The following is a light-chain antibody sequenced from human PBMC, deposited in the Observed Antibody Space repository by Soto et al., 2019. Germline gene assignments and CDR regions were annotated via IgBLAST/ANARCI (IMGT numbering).Light chain of an antibody. V-gene: IGKV1-6*01. CDR1: QGIGNA. Sequence: AIQMTQSPSALSAALGDRVTISCRASQGIGNALGWYQQKPGKAPNLLIYAASSLKSGVPSRFSGSGSGTDFTLTISSLQPEDVATYYCQKYNSAPLTFGGGTKVDIK. CDR3: QKYNSAPLT. CDR2: AAS. J-gene: IGKJ4*01.